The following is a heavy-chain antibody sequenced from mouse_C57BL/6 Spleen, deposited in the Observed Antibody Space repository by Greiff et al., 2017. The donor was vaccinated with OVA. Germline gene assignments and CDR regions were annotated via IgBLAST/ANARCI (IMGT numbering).Heavy chain of an antibody. J-gene: IGHJ1*03. Sequence: EVKVEESGGGLVQPGGSMKLSCVASGFTFSNYWMNWVRQSPEKGLEWVAQIRLKSDNYATHYAESVKGRFTISRDDSKSSVYLQMNNLRAEDTGIYYCTAYYGYFDVWGTGTTVTVSS. CDR1: GFTFSNYW. CDR2: IRLKSDNYAT. V-gene: IGHV6-3*01. CDR3: TAYYGYFDV.